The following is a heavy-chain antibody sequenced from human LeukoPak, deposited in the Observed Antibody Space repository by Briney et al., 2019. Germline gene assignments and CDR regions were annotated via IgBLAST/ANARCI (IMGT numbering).Heavy chain of an antibody. J-gene: IGHJ4*02. CDR2: ISGSGGST. Sequence: GGSLRLSCAASGFTVSTNYMSWVRQAPGKGLEWVSAISGSGGSTYYADSVKGRFTISRDNSKNTLYLQMNSLRAEDTAVYYCAKDPPRVVPAAIGIDDYWGQGTLVTVSS. V-gene: IGHV3-23*01. D-gene: IGHD2-2*02. CDR3: AKDPPRVVPAAIGIDDY. CDR1: GFTVSTNY.